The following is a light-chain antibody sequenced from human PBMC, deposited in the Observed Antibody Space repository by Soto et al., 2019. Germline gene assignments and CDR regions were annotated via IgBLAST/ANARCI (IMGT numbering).Light chain of an antibody. Sequence: PGERATLSCRASQSVSSNYFAWYQQKPGQAPRLLIYGVSSRATGIPDRFSGSGSGTEFTLTISRLEPEDFAVYYCQQYGSSGTFGQGTKVDIK. CDR2: GVS. CDR3: QQYGSSGT. J-gene: IGKJ1*01. V-gene: IGKV3-20*01. CDR1: QSVSSNY.